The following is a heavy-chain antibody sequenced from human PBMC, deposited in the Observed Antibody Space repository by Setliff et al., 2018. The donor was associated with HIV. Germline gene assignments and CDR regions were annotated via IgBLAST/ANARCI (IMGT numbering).Heavy chain of an antibody. Sequence: PSETLSLTCAVYGGSFSGYFWGWIRQPPGKGLEWIGNFYHSGSTYYNPSLKSRATILVDTSKNQFSLKLTSVTAADTAVYYCSRGVGYCGGGNCYFHAFEIWGQGTMVTVSS. V-gene: IGHV4-34*01. CDR2: FYHSGST. CDR1: GGSFSGYF. J-gene: IGHJ3*02. CDR3: SRGVGYCGGGNCYFHAFEI. D-gene: IGHD2-15*01.